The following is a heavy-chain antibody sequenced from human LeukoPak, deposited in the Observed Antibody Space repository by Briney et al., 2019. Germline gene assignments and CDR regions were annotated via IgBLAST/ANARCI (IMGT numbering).Heavy chain of an antibody. Sequence: PLETPSLTSTVSSGSMNSYYWGWVRQPAGRGLEWVGRIYTTGKTSYDPSLKSRPTMSVDTYKRQFSLNLRSVSAADTAIYYCARHGYTASHYFLDDWSQGTLVTVSS. CDR3: ARHGYTASHYFLDD. D-gene: IGHD3-16*01. V-gene: IGHV4-4*07. J-gene: IGHJ4*02. CDR1: SGSMNSYY. CDR2: IYTTGKT.